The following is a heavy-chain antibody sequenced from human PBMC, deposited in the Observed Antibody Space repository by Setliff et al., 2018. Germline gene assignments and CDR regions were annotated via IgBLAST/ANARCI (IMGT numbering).Heavy chain of an antibody. D-gene: IGHD6-6*01. Sequence: ASVKVSCKAFRYTFNNYYIHWVRQTPGQGLEWMGRINPSSGGTDDAQNFLGRVTMTRDTAISTAYMELSRLTSDDTAVYYCARAEYTSSSLYYYMDVWGKGTTVTVSS. CDR1: RYTFNNYY. J-gene: IGHJ6*03. CDR2: INPSSGGT. CDR3: ARAEYTSSSLYYYMDV. V-gene: IGHV1-2*06.